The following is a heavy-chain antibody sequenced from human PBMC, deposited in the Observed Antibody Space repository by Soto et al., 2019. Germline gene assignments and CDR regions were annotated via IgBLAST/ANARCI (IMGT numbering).Heavy chain of an antibody. CDR3: ARVYCSGGSCYNIDY. D-gene: IGHD2-15*01. J-gene: IGHJ4*02. Sequence: EVQLVESGGGLVQPGGSLRLSCAASGFTFSSYWMHWVRQAPGKGLVWVSRINSDGSSTSYADAVKGRFTISRDNAKNTLYLKMNSLRAEDTAVYYCARVYCSGGSCYNIDYWGQGTLVTVSS. CDR2: INSDGSST. V-gene: IGHV3-74*01. CDR1: GFTFSSYW.